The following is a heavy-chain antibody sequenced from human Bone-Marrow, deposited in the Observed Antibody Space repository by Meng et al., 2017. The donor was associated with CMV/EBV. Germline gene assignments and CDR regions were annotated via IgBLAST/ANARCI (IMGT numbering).Heavy chain of an antibody. V-gene: IGHV4-34*01. J-gene: IGHJ4*02. Sequence: SQTLSLTCAVYGGSFSGYYWSWIRQPPGKGLEWIGEINHSGSTNYNPSLKSRVTISVDTSKNQFSLKLSSVTAADTAVYYCARATRDYYYDSSSYYYFDYWGQGTLVTVSS. CDR2: INHSGST. CDR1: GGSFSGYY. CDR3: ARATRDYYYDSSSYYYFDY. D-gene: IGHD3-22*01.